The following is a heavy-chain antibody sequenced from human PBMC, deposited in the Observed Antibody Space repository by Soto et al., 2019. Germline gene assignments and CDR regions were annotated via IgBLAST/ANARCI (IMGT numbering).Heavy chain of an antibody. D-gene: IGHD3-22*01. Sequence: SETLSLTCTVSGGAISSSSYYWGWIRQPPGKGLEWIGSIYYSGSSYYNPSLKSRVTIPVDTSKNQFSLKLSSVTAADTAVYYCARHGYDSSGYYGAAFDIWGQGTMVT. V-gene: IGHV4-39*01. CDR1: GGAISSSSYY. J-gene: IGHJ3*02. CDR3: ARHGYDSSGYYGAAFDI. CDR2: IYYSGSS.